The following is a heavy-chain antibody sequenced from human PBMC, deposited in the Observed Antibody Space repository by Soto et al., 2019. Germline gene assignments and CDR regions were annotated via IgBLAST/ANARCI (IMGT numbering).Heavy chain of an antibody. CDR3: ARDLVPTGTTGGYYYYGMDV. J-gene: IGHJ6*02. Sequence: QVQLVESGGGVVQPGRSLRLSCAASGFTFSSYAMHWVRQAPGKGLEWVAVISYDGSNKYYADSVKGRFTISRDNSKNTLYLQMISLRAEDTAVYYCARDLVPTGTTGGYYYYGMDVWGQGTTVTVSS. V-gene: IGHV3-30-3*01. D-gene: IGHD1-1*01. CDR1: GFTFSSYA. CDR2: ISYDGSNK.